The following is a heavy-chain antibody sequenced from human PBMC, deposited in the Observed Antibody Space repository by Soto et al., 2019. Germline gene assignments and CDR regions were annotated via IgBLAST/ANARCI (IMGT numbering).Heavy chain of an antibody. CDR2: IGTAGDT. CDR1: GFTFSSYD. D-gene: IGHD2-2*01. CDR3: TRARAGVPAAMDYYYYYGMDV. V-gene: IGHV3-13*01. Sequence: LRLSCAASGFTFSSYDMHWVRQVTGKGLEWVSAIGTAGDTYYAGSVKGRFTISRESAKNSLYLQMNSLRAEDTAVYYCTRARAGVPAAMDYYYYYGMDVWGQGTTVTVSS. J-gene: IGHJ6*02.